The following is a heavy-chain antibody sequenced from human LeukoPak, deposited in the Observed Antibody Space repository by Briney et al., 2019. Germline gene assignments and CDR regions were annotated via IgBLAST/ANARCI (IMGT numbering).Heavy chain of an antibody. Sequence: PSETLSLTCTVSGGSISSSSYYWGWIRQPPGKGLEWIGSIYYSGSTYYNPSLKSRVTISVDTSKNQFSLKLSSVTAADTAVNYCARLVRGVIQYYFDYWGQGTLVTVSS. CDR3: ARLVRGVIQYYFDY. CDR2: IYYSGST. D-gene: IGHD3-10*01. CDR1: GGSISSSSYY. J-gene: IGHJ4*02. V-gene: IGHV4-39*01.